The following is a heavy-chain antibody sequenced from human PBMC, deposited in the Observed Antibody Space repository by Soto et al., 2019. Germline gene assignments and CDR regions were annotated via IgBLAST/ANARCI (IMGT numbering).Heavy chain of an antibody. CDR2: IKTDGSSP. CDR3: ARDRIAGSGSCDN. V-gene: IGHV3-74*01. J-gene: IGHJ4*02. D-gene: IGHD3-10*01. Sequence: VSLRLSCAASGFTFNNYWMHWVRQAPGKGLVWVSRIKTDGSSPNYADSVEGRFTISSDNAKNTLYLQMNSLRVEDTAVYYCARDRIAGSGSCDNWGQGTLVTVSS. CDR1: GFTFNNYW.